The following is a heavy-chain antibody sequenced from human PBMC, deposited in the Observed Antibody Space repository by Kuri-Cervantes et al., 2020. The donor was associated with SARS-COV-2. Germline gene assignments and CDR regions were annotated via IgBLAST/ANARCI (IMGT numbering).Heavy chain of an antibody. CDR3: ARRCIPNWFDP. D-gene: IGHD2-8*01. CDR2: IYYSGST. V-gene: IGHV4-39*01. Sequence: SETLSLTCTVSGGSISSSSYYWGWIRRPPGKGLEWIGSIYYSGSTYYNPSLKSRVTISVDTSKNQFSLKLSSVTAADTAVYYCARRCIPNWFDPWGQGTLVTVSS. J-gene: IGHJ5*02. CDR1: GGSISSSSYY.